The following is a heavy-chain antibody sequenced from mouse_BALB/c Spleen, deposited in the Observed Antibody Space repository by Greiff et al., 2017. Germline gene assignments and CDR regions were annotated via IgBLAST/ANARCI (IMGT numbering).Heavy chain of an antibody. D-gene: IGHD4-1*01. CDR2: ISDGGSYT. CDR3: ATNRGFAY. V-gene: IGHV5-4*02. CDR1: GFTFSDYY. Sequence: EVKLVESGGGLVKPGGSLKLSCAASGFTFSDYYMYWVRQTPEKRLEWVATISDGGSYTYYPDSVKGRFTISRDNAKNNLYLQMSSLKSEDTAMYYCATNRGFAYWGQGTLVTVSA. J-gene: IGHJ3*01.